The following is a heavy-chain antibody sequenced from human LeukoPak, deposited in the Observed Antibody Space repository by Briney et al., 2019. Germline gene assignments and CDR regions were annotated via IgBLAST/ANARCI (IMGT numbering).Heavy chain of an antibody. CDR1: GFTFDDYA. CDR3: ARDIIAAAGTGGLDFDY. V-gene: IGHV3-9*01. J-gene: IGHJ4*02. CDR2: ISGSGGST. D-gene: IGHD6-13*01. Sequence: PGRSLRLSCAASGFTFDDYAMHWVRQAPGKGLEWVSGISGSGGSTDYADSVKGRFTISRDNSKNTLYLQMNSLRAEDTAVYYCARDIIAAAGTGGLDFDYWGQGTLVTVSS.